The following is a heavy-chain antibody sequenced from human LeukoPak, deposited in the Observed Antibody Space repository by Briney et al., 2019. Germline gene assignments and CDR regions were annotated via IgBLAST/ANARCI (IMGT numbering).Heavy chain of an antibody. J-gene: IGHJ4*02. D-gene: IGHD3-22*01. CDR2: MSSDGSDK. CDR3: ARGFHSSGYPPLDY. CDR1: GFTFSVYA. V-gene: IGHV3-30*04. Sequence: GGSLRLSCAASGFTFSVYALHWVRQAPGKGLEWGAVMSSDGSDKFYADSVKGRFTISRDNSKNTLYLQMNSLRAEDTAAYYCARGFHSSGYPPLDYWGQGTLVTVSS.